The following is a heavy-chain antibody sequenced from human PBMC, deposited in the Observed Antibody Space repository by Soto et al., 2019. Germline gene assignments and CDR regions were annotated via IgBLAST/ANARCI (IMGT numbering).Heavy chain of an antibody. V-gene: IGHV1-2*04. J-gene: IGHJ4*02. CDR3: AREFGVARTGFDY. CDR1: GYTFTGYY. Sequence: ASVKVSCKASGYTFTGYYMHWVRQAPGQGLEWMGWINPNSGGTNYAQKFQGWVTMTRDTSISTAYMELSSLRSDDTAVYYCAREFGVARTGFDYWGQGTLVTVSS. D-gene: IGHD3-3*01. CDR2: INPNSGGT.